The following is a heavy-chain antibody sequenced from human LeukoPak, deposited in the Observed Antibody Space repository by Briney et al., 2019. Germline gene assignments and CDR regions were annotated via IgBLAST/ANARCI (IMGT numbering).Heavy chain of an antibody. D-gene: IGHD5-12*01. CDR1: GGSISSYY. CDR2: IYYSGST. CDR3: ARVSGYDWESFYDY. V-gene: IGHV4-59*01. Sequence: PSKTLSLTCTVSGGSISSYYWSWIRQPPGKGLEWIGYIYYSGSTNYNPSLKSRVTISVDTSKNQFSLKLNSVTAADTAVYYCARVSGYDWESFYDYWGQGTLVTVSS. J-gene: IGHJ4*02.